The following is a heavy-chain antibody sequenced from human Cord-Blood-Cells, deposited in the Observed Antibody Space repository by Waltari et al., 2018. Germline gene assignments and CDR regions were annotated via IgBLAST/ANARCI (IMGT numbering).Heavy chain of an antibody. CDR3: ASTIYSGYFDY. V-gene: IGHV3-21*01. CDR1: RFPFSSYS. D-gene: IGHD1-26*01. Sequence: EVQLVESGGGLVKPGGYLRLSCAPSRFPFSSYSMNWVRQAPGKGLEWVSAISSSSSYIYYADSVKGRFTISRDNAKNSLYLQMNSLRAEDTAVYYCASTIYSGYFDYWGQGTLVTVSS. J-gene: IGHJ4*02. CDR2: ISSSSSYI.